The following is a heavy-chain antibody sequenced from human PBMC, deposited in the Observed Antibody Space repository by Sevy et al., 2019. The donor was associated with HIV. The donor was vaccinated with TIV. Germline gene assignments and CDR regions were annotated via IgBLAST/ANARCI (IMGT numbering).Heavy chain of an antibody. CDR2: ISSNGGST. CDR1: GFTFSSYA. J-gene: IGHJ4*02. Sequence: GGSLRLSCSASGFTFSSYAMHWVRQAPGKGLEYVSAISSNGGSTYYADSVKGRFTISRDNSKNTLYLQMSSLRAEDTAVYYCGGIAEAGPLRSDYWGQGTLVTVSS. CDR3: GGIAEAGPLRSDY. D-gene: IGHD6-19*01. V-gene: IGHV3-64D*06.